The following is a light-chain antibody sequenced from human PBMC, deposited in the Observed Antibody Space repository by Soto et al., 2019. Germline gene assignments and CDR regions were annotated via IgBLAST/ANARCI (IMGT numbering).Light chain of an antibody. V-gene: IGKV1-5*01. Sequence: DIQVTQSPSTRSASVGDRVTITCGASQSSGTWLAWYQQKPGKAPKLLIFDDSTLESGVPSRFSGSGSGTDFTLTISSLQPDDFATYYCQQYSDSSGAFGQGTKVDIK. CDR1: QSSGTW. J-gene: IGKJ1*01. CDR2: DDS. CDR3: QQYSDSSGA.